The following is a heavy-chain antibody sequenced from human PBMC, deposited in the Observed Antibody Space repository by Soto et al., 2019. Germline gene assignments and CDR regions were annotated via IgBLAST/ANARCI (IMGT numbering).Heavy chain of an antibody. CDR2: INHSGST. D-gene: IGHD3-22*01. CDR1: GGSFSGYY. J-gene: IGHJ4*02. V-gene: IGHV4-34*01. CDR3: ARGHYYDSSGYYYYFDY. Sequence: SETLSLTCAVYGGSFSGYYWSWIRQPPGKGLEWIGEINHSGSTNYNPSLKSRVTISVDTSKNQFSLKLSSVTAADTAVYYCARGHYYDSSGYYYYFDYWGQGTLVTVS.